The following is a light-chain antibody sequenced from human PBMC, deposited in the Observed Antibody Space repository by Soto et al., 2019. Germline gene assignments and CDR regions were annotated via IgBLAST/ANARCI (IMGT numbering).Light chain of an antibody. CDR1: QGISSY. Sequence: DIQLTQSPSLMSASVEDRVTITCRASQGISSYLAWYQQKPGKAPKLLIYDPSTLKRGVPSRFSGSGSGTEFTLTISSLQPEDFATYYCQQLNGYLALTFGGETTVEIK. CDR2: DPS. CDR3: QQLNGYLALT. V-gene: IGKV1-9*01. J-gene: IGKJ4*01.